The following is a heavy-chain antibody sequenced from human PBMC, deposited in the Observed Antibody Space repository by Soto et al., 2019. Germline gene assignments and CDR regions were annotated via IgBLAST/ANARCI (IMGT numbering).Heavy chain of an antibody. CDR1: GFAFSSYE. D-gene: IGHD3-10*01. CDR3: ARGRGETMVYLFDH. CDR2: ISSSGSTI. Sequence: EGSLSLSCAASGFAFSSYEMNWVRQAPGKGLEWVSYISSSGSTIYYADSVKGRFTISRDNAKNSLYLQMNSLSAEDTAVYYCARGRGETMVYLFDHYGERLLVTV. J-gene: IGHJ5*02. V-gene: IGHV3-48*03.